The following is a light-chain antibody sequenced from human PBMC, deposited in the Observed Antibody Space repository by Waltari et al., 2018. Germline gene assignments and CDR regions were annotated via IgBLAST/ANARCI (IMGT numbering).Light chain of an antibody. J-gene: IGLJ2*01. CDR1: SSDVGRYNY. V-gene: IGLV2-8*01. CDR2: EVS. Sequence: QCALTQPPSASGSPGQSVTISCTGTSSDVGRYNYVSWYQQHPGKAPKLMIYEVSKRPSGVPARLSGSKSGNTASLTVSGLQAEDEADYYCSSYAGSNNVVFGGGTKLTVL. CDR3: SSYAGSNNVV.